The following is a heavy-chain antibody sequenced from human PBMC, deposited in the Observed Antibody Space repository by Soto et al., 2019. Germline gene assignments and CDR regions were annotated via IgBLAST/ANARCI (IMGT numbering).Heavy chain of an antibody. CDR2: FDPEDGET. V-gene: IGHV1-24*01. D-gene: IGHD2-21*02. Sequence: ASVKGSCKVSGYTLTELSMHWVRQAPGKGLEWMGGFDPEDGETIYAQKFQGRVTMTEDTSTDTAYMELSSLRSEDTAVYYCATGVAYCDGDCYSIDAFDIWGQGTMVSVSS. CDR3: ATGVAYCDGDCYSIDAFDI. CDR1: GYTLTELS. J-gene: IGHJ3*02.